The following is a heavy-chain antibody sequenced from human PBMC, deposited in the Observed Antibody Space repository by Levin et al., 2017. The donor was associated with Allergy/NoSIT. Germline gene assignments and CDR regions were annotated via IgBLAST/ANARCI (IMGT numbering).Heavy chain of an antibody. Sequence: ASVKVSCKASGYTFTGYYMHWVRQAPGQGLEWMGWINPNSGGTNYAQKFQGRVTMTRDTSISTAYMELSRLRSDDTAVYYCARDRGIAVADLISNWFDPWGQGTLVTVSS. J-gene: IGHJ5*02. V-gene: IGHV1-2*02. CDR3: ARDRGIAVADLISNWFDP. CDR1: GYTFTGYY. D-gene: IGHD6-19*01. CDR2: INPNSGGT.